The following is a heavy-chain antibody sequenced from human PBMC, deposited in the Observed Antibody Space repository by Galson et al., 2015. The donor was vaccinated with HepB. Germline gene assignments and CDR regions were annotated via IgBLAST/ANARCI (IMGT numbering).Heavy chain of an antibody. Sequence: SLRLSCAASGFTFSNAWMSWVRQAPGKGLEWVGRIKSKTDGGTTDYAEPVKGRSTISRDDSKNTLYLQMNSLKTEDTAVYYCTTVDYDYGDYAVEYWGQGTLVTVSS. CDR3: TTVDYDYGDYAVEY. V-gene: IGHV3-15*01. D-gene: IGHD4-17*01. CDR1: GFTFSNAW. J-gene: IGHJ4*02. CDR2: IKSKTDGGTT.